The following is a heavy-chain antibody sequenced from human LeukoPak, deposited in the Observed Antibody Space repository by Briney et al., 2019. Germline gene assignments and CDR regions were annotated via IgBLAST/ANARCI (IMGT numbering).Heavy chain of an antibody. V-gene: IGHV3-23*01. CDR2: ISGSGGST. CDR1: GFTFSSYA. CDR3: ARVYDSSGYSINYFDY. D-gene: IGHD3-22*01. J-gene: IGHJ4*02. Sequence: GGSLRLSCAASGFTFSSYAMSWVRQAPGKGLEWVSAISGSGGSTYYADSVKGRFTISRDNAKNSLYLQMNSLRAEDTAVYYCARVYDSSGYSINYFDYWGQRTLVIVSS.